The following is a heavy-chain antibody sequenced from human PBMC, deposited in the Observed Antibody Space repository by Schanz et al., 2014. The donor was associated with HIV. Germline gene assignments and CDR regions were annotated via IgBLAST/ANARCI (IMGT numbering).Heavy chain of an antibody. Sequence: QVQLVESGGGLVKPGGSLRLSCAASGFTFSDYYISWIRQAPGKGLEWVSYISGSGDNIYYADSVKGRFTISRDNSKNTLYLQMNSLGAEDTAVYYCAKVAIHSSGWLPFDYWGQGTLVTVSS. J-gene: IGHJ4*02. CDR2: ISGSGDNI. CDR3: AKVAIHSSGWLPFDY. V-gene: IGHV3-11*01. D-gene: IGHD6-19*01. CDR1: GFTFSDYY.